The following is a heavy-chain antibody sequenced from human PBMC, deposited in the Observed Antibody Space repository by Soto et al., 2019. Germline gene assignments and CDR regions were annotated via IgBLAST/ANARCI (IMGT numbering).Heavy chain of an antibody. D-gene: IGHD3-10*01. Sequence: GASVKVSCKASGYTFTSYGISWVRQAPGQGLEWMGWISAYNGNTNYAQKLQGRVTMTTDTSTSTAYMELRSLRSDDTAVYYCASDLGYYGSATTAPFDYWGQGTLVTVSS. V-gene: IGHV1-18*01. CDR3: ASDLGYYGSATTAPFDY. CDR1: GYTFTSYG. J-gene: IGHJ4*02. CDR2: ISAYNGNT.